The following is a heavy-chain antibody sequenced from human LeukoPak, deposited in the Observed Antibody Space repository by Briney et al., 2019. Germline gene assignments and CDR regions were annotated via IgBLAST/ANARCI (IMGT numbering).Heavy chain of an antibody. J-gene: IGHJ3*02. CDR2: IKQDGSGK. CDR3: AREGHTSGFCGPFDI. CDR1: GFTFSSYW. Sequence: PGGSLRLSCAASGFTFSSYWMSWVRQAPGKGLEWVANIKQDGSGKYYVDSVKGRFTISRDNSGNTVYLHMTSLRPEDTAVYFCAREGHTSGFCGPFDIWGQGTTVTISS. D-gene: IGHD5-12*01. V-gene: IGHV3-7*01.